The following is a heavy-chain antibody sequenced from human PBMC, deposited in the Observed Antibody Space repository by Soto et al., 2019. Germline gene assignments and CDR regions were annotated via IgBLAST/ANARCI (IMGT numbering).Heavy chain of an antibody. D-gene: IGHD1-26*01. V-gene: IGHV3-48*02. CDR3: VRDHKWAFDS. CDR2: ISSPSTI. CDR1: GFAFGSYS. Sequence: EVQLVESGGGLVQPGGSLRLSCTASGFAFGSYSMNWVRQAPGRGLEWISYISSPSTISYADSVKGRFTTSRDTAENSLYLQMNSLRDEDTAVYYCVRDHKWAFDSWGQGTLVTVSS. J-gene: IGHJ4*02.